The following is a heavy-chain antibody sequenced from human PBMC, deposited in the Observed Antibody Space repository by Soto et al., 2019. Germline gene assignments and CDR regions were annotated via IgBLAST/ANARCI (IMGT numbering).Heavy chain of an antibody. J-gene: IGHJ4*02. CDR3: ARAGYSSGKYYFDV. CDR2: SYRNGAT. CDR1: GDSIGFYF. Sequence: QVQLEESGPGVVKPSETLSLTCSVSGDSIGFYFWSWLRQPAGKGMQWIGRSYRNGATNYNPSLKGRITMSVDTLKNQLSLNLKSVTAADTAVYYCARAGYSSGKYYFDVWGLGKLVTVTA. V-gene: IGHV4-4*07. D-gene: IGHD3-22*01.